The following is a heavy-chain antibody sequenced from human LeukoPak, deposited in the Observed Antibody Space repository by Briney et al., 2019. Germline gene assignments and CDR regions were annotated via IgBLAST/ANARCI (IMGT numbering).Heavy chain of an antibody. V-gene: IGHV3-23*01. J-gene: IGHJ5*02. CDR2: ISGSGGSI. CDR1: GFTFSSYA. D-gene: IGHD3-10*01. CDR3: AKDRGVHYYGSERGLFNWFDP. Sequence: GGSLRLSCAASGFTFSSYAMSWVRQAPGKGLEWVSAISGSGGSIYYADSVKGRFTISRDNSKNMLYLQMDSLRAEDTAVYYCAKDRGVHYYGSERGLFNWFDPWGQGTLVTVSS.